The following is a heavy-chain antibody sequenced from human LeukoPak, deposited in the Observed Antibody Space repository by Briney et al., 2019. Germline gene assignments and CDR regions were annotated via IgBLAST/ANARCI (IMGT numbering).Heavy chain of an antibody. V-gene: IGHV1-2*02. CDR3: ARAPLWFGEFGFDP. D-gene: IGHD3-10*01. Sequence: GASVKVSCKASGYTFTSYDINWVRQAPGQGLEWMGWINPNSGGTNYAQKFQGRVTMTRDTSISTAYMELSRLRSDDTAVYYCARAPLWFGEFGFDPWGQGTLVTVSS. CDR1: GYTFTSYD. J-gene: IGHJ5*02. CDR2: INPNSGGT.